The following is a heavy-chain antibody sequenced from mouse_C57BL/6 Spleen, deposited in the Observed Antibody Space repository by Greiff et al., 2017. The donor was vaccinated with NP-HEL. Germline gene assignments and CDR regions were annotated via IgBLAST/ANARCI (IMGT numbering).Heavy chain of an antibody. CDR2: ISSGSSTI. Sequence: VQLKESGGGLVKPGGSLKLSCAASGFTFSDYGMHWVRQAPEKGLEWVAYISSGSSTIYYADTVKGRFTISRDNAKNTLFLQMTSLRSEDTAMYYCASRAYWGQGTLVTVSA. CDR1: GFTFSDYG. CDR3: ASRAY. J-gene: IGHJ3*01. V-gene: IGHV5-17*01.